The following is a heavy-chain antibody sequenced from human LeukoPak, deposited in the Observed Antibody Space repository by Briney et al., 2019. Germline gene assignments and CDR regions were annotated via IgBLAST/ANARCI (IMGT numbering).Heavy chain of an antibody. CDR2: FDPEDGET. Sequence: ASVKVSCTVSGYTLTELSMHWVRQAPGKGLEWMGGFDPEDGETIYAQKFQGRVTMTEDTSTDTAYMELSSLRSEDTAVYYCATDPLVGATADYWGQGTLVTVSS. J-gene: IGHJ4*02. D-gene: IGHD1-26*01. V-gene: IGHV1-24*01. CDR3: ATDPLVGATADY. CDR1: GYTLTELS.